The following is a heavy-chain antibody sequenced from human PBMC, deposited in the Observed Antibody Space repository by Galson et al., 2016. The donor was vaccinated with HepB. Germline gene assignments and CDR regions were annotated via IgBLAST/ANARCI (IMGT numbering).Heavy chain of an antibody. CDR3: ARAGSKHGDPVDY. Sequence: SLRLSCAASGFTFSTYDMHWVRQTTEKGLEWVSGIGIAGDTFYPDSVKGRFTVSRENGKNSLYLQMNSLRAGGTAVYYCARAGSKHGDPVDYWGPGTLVTVST. D-gene: IGHD4-17*01. V-gene: IGHV3-13*04. CDR2: IGIAGDT. CDR1: GFTFSTYD. J-gene: IGHJ4*02.